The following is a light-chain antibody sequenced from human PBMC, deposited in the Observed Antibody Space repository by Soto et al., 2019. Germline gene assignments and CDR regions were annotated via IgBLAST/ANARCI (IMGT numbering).Light chain of an antibody. Sequence: QSVLTQPPSESGTPGQRVTISCSGSSSNIGSNYVYWYQQLPGTAPKLLIYSNNQRPSGVPDRFSGSKSGTSASLAISGLQSEDEADYYCSGWDDSLDGVVFGGGTKLTVL. CDR1: SSNIGSNY. V-gene: IGLV1-44*01. J-gene: IGLJ3*02. CDR2: SNN. CDR3: SGWDDSLDGVV.